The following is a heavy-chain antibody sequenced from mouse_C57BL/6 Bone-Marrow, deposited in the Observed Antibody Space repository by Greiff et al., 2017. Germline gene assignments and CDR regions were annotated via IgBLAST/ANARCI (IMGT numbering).Heavy chain of an antibody. CDR1: GYSFTGYY. CDR3: ARGRLVDY. J-gene: IGHJ2*01. Sequence: EVKLQESGPELVKPGASVKISCKASGYSFTGYYMNWVKQSPEKSLEWIGEINPSTGGTTYNQKFKAKATLTVDKSSSTAYMQLKSLTSEDSAVYYCARGRLVDYWGQGTTLTVSS. V-gene: IGHV1-42*01. CDR2: INPSTGGT. D-gene: IGHD3-2*02.